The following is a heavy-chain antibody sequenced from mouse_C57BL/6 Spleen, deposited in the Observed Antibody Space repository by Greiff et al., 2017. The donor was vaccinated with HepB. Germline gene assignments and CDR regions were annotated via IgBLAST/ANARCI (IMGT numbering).Heavy chain of an antibody. CDR3: TRPPYYSNYNYYAMDY. CDR1: GYTFTDYE. J-gene: IGHJ4*01. V-gene: IGHV1-15*01. D-gene: IGHD2-5*01. CDR2: IDPETGGT. Sequence: VQLVESGAELLRPGASVTLSCKASGYTFTDYEMHWVKQTPVHGLEWIGAIDPETGGTAYNQKFKGKAILTADKSSSTAYMELRSLTSEDSAVYYCTRPPYYSNYNYYAMDYWGQGTSVTVSS.